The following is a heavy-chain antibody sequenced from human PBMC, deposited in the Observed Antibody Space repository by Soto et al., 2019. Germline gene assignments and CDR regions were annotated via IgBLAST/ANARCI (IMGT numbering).Heavy chain of an antibody. V-gene: IGHV1-18*01. D-gene: IGHD3-3*01. J-gene: IGHJ5*02. CDR1: GYTFTSYG. Sequence: QVQLVQSGAEVKKPGASVKVSCKASGYTFTSYGISWVRQAPGQGLEWMGWISAYNGNTNYAQKLQGRLTMTPDTSTSTAYMELRSLRSDDTAVYYCARDSPSSQPLVTIFGVVIPWFDPWGQGTLVTVSS. CDR2: ISAYNGNT. CDR3: ARDSPSSQPLVTIFGVVIPWFDP.